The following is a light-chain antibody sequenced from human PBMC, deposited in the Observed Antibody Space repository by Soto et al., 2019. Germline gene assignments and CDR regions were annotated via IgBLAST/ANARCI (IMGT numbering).Light chain of an antibody. CDR2: DAS. V-gene: IGKV3-15*01. CDR1: QSVSSN. CDR3: QQYNHWPRT. Sequence: EIVMTQSPVTLSVSPGERTTLSCRASQSVSSNLAWYQQRPGQAPRLLIYDASTRATGIPSRFSGSGSGTEFTLTISSLQSEDVAVYYCQQYNHWPRTFGRGTKVEI. J-gene: IGKJ1*01.